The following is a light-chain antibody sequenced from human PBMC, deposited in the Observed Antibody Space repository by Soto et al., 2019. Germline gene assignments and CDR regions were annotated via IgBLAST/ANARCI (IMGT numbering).Light chain of an antibody. CDR3: AAWDDSLNGRV. V-gene: IGLV2-14*01. CDR2: EVT. J-gene: IGLJ3*02. CDR1: SSDVGGYNY. Sequence: QSALTQPVSVSGSPGQSITISCTGTSSDVGGYNYVSWYQQHPGKAPKLMIYEVTKRPSGVSNRFSGSKSGNTASLTISGLQAEDESDYYCAAWDDSLNGRVFGGGTKLTVL.